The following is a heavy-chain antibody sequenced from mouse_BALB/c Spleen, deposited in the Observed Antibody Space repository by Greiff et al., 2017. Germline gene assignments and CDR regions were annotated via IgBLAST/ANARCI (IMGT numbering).Heavy chain of an antibody. Sequence: QVQLQQSGPGLVQPSQSLSITCTVSGFSLTSYGVHWVRQSPGKGLEWLGVIWSGGSTDYNAAFISRLSISKDNSKSQVFFKMNRLQANDTAIYYCARGYDRRSYAMGYWGQGTSVNVSS. V-gene: IGHV2-2*02. D-gene: IGHD2-14*01. CDR1: GFSLTSYG. J-gene: IGHJ4*01. CDR3: ARGYDRRSYAMGY. CDR2: IWSGGST.